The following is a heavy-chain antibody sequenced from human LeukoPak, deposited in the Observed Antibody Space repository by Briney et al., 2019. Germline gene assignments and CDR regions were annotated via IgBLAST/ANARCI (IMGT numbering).Heavy chain of an antibody. J-gene: IGHJ3*02. D-gene: IGHD1-7*01. CDR3: ARNWNYAGAAFDI. V-gene: IGHV4-30-4*08. CDR1: GGSICSGDYY. Sequence: SQTLSLTCTVSGGSICSGDYYWSWIRQPPGKGLEWIGYIYYSGSTYYNPSLKSRVTISVDTSKNQFSLKLSSVTAADTAVYYCARNWNYAGAAFDIWGQGTMVTVSS. CDR2: IYYSGST.